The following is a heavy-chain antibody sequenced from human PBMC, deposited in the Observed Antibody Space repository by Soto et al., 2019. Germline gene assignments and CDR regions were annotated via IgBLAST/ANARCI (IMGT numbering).Heavy chain of an antibody. Sequence: ASVKVSCKASGYTFTSYGISWVRQAPGQGLEWMGWISAYNGNTNYAQKLQGRVTMTTDTSTSTAYMELRSLRSDDTAVYYCARDTYYYDSSGSLILDGMDVWGQGTTVTVSS. CDR3: ARDTYYYDSSGSLILDGMDV. J-gene: IGHJ6*02. CDR2: ISAYNGNT. V-gene: IGHV1-18*01. CDR1: GYTFTSYG. D-gene: IGHD3-22*01.